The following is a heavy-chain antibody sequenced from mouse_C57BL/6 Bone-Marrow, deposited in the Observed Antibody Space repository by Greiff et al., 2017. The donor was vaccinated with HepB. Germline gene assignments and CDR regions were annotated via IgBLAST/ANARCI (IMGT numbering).Heavy chain of an antibody. V-gene: IGHV1-64*01. D-gene: IGHD2-14*01. J-gene: IGHJ2*01. CDR1: GYTFTSYW. CDR3: ARDRYDYWDFDY. CDR2: IHPNSGST. Sequence: VQLQQPGAELVKPGASVKLSCKASGYTFTSYWMHWVKQRPGQGLEWIGMIHPNSGSTNYNEKFKSKATLTVDKSSSTAYMQLSSLTYEDSAVYYCARDRYDYWDFDYWGQGTTLTVSS.